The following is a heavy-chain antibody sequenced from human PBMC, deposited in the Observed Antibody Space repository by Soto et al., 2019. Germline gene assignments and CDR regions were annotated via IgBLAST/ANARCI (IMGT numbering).Heavy chain of an antibody. Sequence: ESGGGLVKPGGSLRLSCAASGFTFSSYSLNWVRQAPGKGLEWVSSISSTSTYIYYADSVKGRFTISRDNAKNSLYLQMNSLRAEDTAVYYCARDGVVPPQDYYYGLDVWGQGTTVTVSS. V-gene: IGHV3-21*01. CDR1: GFTFSSYS. CDR3: ARDGVVPPQDYYYGLDV. D-gene: IGHD2-15*01. CDR2: ISSTSTYI. J-gene: IGHJ6*02.